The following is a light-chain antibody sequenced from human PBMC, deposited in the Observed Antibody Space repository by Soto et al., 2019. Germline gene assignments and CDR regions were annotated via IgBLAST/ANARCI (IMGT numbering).Light chain of an antibody. V-gene: IGKV3-15*01. Sequence: EIVMTQSPATLSVSPGERVVLSCRATQTVTNKLAWYQQKPGQAPRLLIYDASIRATGIPARFSGSGSGTEFTLTISSLQSEDFVLYYCQQYNSWPVTFGGGIKVEIK. CDR1: QTVTNK. CDR2: DAS. J-gene: IGKJ4*01. CDR3: QQYNSWPVT.